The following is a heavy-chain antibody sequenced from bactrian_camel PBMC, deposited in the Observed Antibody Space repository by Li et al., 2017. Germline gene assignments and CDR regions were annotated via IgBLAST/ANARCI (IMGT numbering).Heavy chain of an antibody. Sequence: VQLVESGGGSVQAGETLRLACAASGLTFTKYHMTWVRHIPGKGLEWVSGINLSGGGTFYADSLKGRFTISRDNAKDTLFLQMNTLESEDTALYYCSTASSAYGSVFGFWGQGTQVTVS. CDR3: STASSAYGSVFGF. D-gene: IGHD3*01. CDR2: INLSGGGT. CDR1: GLTFTKYH. V-gene: IGHV3S40*01. J-gene: IGHJ6*01.